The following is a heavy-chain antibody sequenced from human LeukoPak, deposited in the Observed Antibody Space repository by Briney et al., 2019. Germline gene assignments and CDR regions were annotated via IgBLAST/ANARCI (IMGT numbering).Heavy chain of an antibody. J-gene: IGHJ4*02. Sequence: PGGSLRLSCAASGFTVSSNYMSWVRQAPGKGLEWVSVIYSGGSTYYADSVKGRFTISRDDSKNTLYLQMNSLRAEDTAVYYCARVNSGWSHPLDYWGQGTLVTVSS. CDR2: IYSGGST. CDR1: GFTVSSNY. V-gene: IGHV3-53*01. D-gene: IGHD6-19*01. CDR3: ARVNSGWSHPLDY.